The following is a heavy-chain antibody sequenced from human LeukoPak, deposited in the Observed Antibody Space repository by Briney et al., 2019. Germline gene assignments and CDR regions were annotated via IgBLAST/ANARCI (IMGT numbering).Heavy chain of an antibody. J-gene: IGHJ4*02. D-gene: IGHD3-10*01. Sequence: SETLSLTCTVSGGSISSYYWSWIRQPPGKGLEWIGYIYYSGSTNYNPSLKSRVTISVDTSKNQFSLKLSSVTAADTAVYYCARGGDYGSGSYRPWGQGTLVTVSS. CDR2: IYYSGST. CDR3: ARGGDYGSGSYRP. CDR1: GGSISSYY. V-gene: IGHV4-59*01.